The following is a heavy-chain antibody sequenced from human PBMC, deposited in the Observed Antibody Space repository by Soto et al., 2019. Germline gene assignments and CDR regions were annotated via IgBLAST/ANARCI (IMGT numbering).Heavy chain of an antibody. J-gene: IGHJ4*02. V-gene: IGHV4-59*01. Sequence: SETLSLTCTVSGGSISSYYWSWIRQPPGKGLEWIGYIYYSGSTNYNPSLKSRVTISVDTSKNQFSLKLSSVTAADSAVYYCARALSVPYFDYWGQGTLVTVSS. CDR2: IYYSGST. CDR3: ARALSVPYFDY. CDR1: GGSISSYY.